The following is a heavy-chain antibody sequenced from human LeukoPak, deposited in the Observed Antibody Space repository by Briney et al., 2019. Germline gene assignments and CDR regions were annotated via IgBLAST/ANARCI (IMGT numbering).Heavy chain of an antibody. V-gene: IGHV3-30*02. CDR1: GFIFSSYG. J-gene: IGHJ3*02. D-gene: IGHD3-22*01. Sequence: PGGSLRLSCAASGFIFSSYGMHWVRQAPGKGLEWVTFIRYDGSNKYYADSVKGRFTISRDNSKNTLYLQMNSLRAEDTAVYYCAKGAATTMIDYNDAFDIWGQGTMVTVSS. CDR2: IRYDGSNK. CDR3: AKGAATTMIDYNDAFDI.